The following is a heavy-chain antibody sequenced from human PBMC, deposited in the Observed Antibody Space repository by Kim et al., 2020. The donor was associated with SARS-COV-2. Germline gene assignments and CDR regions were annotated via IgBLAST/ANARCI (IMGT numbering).Heavy chain of an antibody. D-gene: IGHD2-8*02. J-gene: IGHJ4*02. CDR3: ARWSSVVSGTGFDY. V-gene: IGHV1-3*01. CDR1: GYTFTSYA. Sequence: ASVKVSCKASGYTFTSYAMHWVRQAPGQRLEWMGWINAVNGNTKYSQKFQGRVTITRDTSTSTAYMELSSLRSEDTAVYYCARWSSVVSGTGFDYWGQGTLVTVSS. CDR2: INAVNGNT.